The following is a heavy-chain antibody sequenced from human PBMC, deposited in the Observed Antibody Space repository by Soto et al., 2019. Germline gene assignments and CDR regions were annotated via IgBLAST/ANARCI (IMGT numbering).Heavy chain of an antibody. V-gene: IGHV4-31*03. CDR2: IYYSGST. Sequence: SETLSLTCTVSGGSISSGGYYWSWIRQHPGKGLEWIGYIYYSGSTYYNPSLKSRVTISVDTSKNQLSLKLSSVTAADTAVYYCARVYCSSTSCYKGGSNWFDPWGQGTLVTVSS. CDR3: ARVYCSSTSCYKGGSNWFDP. CDR1: GGSISSGGYY. D-gene: IGHD2-2*02. J-gene: IGHJ5*02.